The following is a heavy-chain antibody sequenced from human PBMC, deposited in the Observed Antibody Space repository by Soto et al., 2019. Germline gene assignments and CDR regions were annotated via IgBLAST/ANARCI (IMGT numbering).Heavy chain of an antibody. D-gene: IGHD4-17*01. V-gene: IGHV3-23*01. Sequence: EVQLLESGGGLAQPGGSLRLSCAASGFTFTSYAMSWVRQAPGKGLEWVSAISGDSTTSYYADSVKGRFTISRDISKNTVILQMNSLRAEDTAIYYCARDSIYGNSRLDHWGQGTLVTVSP. CDR1: GFTFTSYA. CDR2: ISGDSTTS. CDR3: ARDSIYGNSRLDH. J-gene: IGHJ4*02.